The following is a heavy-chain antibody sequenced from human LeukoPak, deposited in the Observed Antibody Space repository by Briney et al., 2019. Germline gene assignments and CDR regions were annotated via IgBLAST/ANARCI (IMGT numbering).Heavy chain of an antibody. J-gene: IGHJ6*02. CDR2: INHSGST. V-gene: IGHV4-34*01. D-gene: IGHD2-21*01. Sequence: SETLSLTCAVYGGSFIGYYWSWIRQPPGKGLEWIGEINHSGSTNYNPSLKSRVTISVDTSKNQFSLKLSSVTAADTAVYYCARVWTKVGMDVWGQGTTVTVSS. CDR1: GGSFIGYY. CDR3: ARVWTKVGMDV.